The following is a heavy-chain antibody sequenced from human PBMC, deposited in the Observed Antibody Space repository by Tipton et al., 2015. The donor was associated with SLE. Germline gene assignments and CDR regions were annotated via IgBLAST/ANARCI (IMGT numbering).Heavy chain of an antibody. D-gene: IGHD2-2*01. CDR2: INHSGST. J-gene: IGHJ4*02. Sequence: TLSLTCAVYGGSFSGYYWSWIRQPPGKGLEWIGEINHSGSTNYNPSLKSRVTISVDKSKNQFSLNLSSVTAADTAVYYCARGFCSTTSCLDLLDYWGQGTLITVSS. V-gene: IGHV4-34*01. CDR3: ARGFCSTTSCLDLLDY. CDR1: GGSFSGYY.